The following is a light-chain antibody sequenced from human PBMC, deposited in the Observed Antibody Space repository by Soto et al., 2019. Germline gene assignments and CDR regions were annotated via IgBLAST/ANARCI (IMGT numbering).Light chain of an antibody. CDR1: SSNIGNNY. CDR2: ENT. V-gene: IGLV1-51*02. CDR3: GTWDSSLSAGV. J-gene: IGLJ3*02. Sequence: QSVLTQPPSVSAAPGQKVTISCSGSSSNIGNNYVSWYQQLPGTAPNLLIYENTKRPSGIPDRFSGSKSGTSATLGITGLQTGDEADYYWGTWDSSLSAGVFGGGTKLTVL.